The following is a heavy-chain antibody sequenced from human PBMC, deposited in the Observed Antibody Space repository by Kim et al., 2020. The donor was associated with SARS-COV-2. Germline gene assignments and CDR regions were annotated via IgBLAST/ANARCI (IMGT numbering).Heavy chain of an antibody. CDR3: VKANPPDSEGSSLWFGELFTTSNWFDP. Sequence: GGSLRLSCSASGFTFSSYAMHWVRQAPGKGLEYVSAISSNGGSTYYADSVKGRFTISRDNSKNTLYLQMSSLRAEDTAVYYCVKANPPDSEGSSLWFGELFTTSNWFDPWGQGTLVTVSS. J-gene: IGHJ5*02. V-gene: IGHV3-64D*06. CDR2: ISSNGGST. D-gene: IGHD3-10*01. CDR1: GFTFSSYA.